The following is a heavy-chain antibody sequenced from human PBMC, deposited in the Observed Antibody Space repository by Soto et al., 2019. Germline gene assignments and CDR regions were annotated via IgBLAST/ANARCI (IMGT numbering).Heavy chain of an antibody. CDR1: GFTFSGSA. CDR2: IRSKANSYAT. CDR3: TRQSNWGNPLLTNYYYYYYMDV. Sequence: GGSLRLSCAASGFTFSGSAMHWVRQASGKGLEWVGRIRSKANSYATAYAASVKGRFTISRDDSKNTAYLQMNSLKTEDTAVYYCTRQSNWGNPLLTNYYYYYYMDVWGKGTTVTVSS. J-gene: IGHJ6*03. D-gene: IGHD7-27*01. V-gene: IGHV3-73*01.